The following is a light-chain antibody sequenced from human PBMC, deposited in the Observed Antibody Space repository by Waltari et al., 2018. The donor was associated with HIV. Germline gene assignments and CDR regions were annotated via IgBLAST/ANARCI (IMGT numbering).Light chain of an antibody. CDR2: DVG. V-gene: IGLV2-14*03. J-gene: IGLJ1*01. Sequence: SALTQPASVSGSPGQSITISCTGTSSDVGASNSVSWYQQHPGKAPHRVIDDVGVRPSGVSSRFSASKAGNTASLTSSGLQTEDEADYYCSSYTDRRTPRYVFGAGTKLTVL. CDR1: SSDVGASNS. CDR3: SSYTDRRTPRYV.